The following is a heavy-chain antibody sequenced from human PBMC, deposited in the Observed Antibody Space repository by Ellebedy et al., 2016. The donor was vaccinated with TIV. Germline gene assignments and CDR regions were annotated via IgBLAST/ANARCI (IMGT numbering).Heavy chain of an antibody. CDR2: ISGRSGTTM. Sequence: GGSLRLXXAVSEFTLSDYYMSWMRQAPGKGLEWVSYISGRSGTTMYYADSVKGRITISRDNAQNSLFLQMSSLRPDDTAVYYCARGTSGDKIDYWGQGILVTVSS. CDR3: ARGTSGDKIDY. D-gene: IGHD2-21*02. V-gene: IGHV3-11*04. J-gene: IGHJ4*02. CDR1: EFTLSDYY.